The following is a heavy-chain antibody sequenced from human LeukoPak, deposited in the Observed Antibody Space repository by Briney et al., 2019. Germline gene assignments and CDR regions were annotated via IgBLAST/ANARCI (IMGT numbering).Heavy chain of an antibody. J-gene: IGHJ3*02. CDR2: ISGSGGST. D-gene: IGHD2-2*01. CDR1: GDTISSGGYY. V-gene: IGHV3-23*01. CDR3: AKGAATMYDDAFDI. Sequence: PSETLSLTCTVSGDTISSGGYYWSWVRQAPGKGLEWVSAISGSGGSTYYADSVKGRFTISRDNSKNTLYLQMNSLRAEDTAVYYCAKGAATMYDDAFDIWGQGTMVTVSS.